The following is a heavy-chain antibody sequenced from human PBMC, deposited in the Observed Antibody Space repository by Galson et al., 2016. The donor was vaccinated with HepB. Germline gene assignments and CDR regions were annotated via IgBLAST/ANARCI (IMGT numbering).Heavy chain of an antibody. V-gene: IGHV4-59*01. Sequence: PGKGLEWIGYLHYTWSANYNPSLKSRVTISVDTSKNQFSLKLSSVTAADTAVYYCARGGVAIVPAADAFDIWGQGTMVTVSS. CDR2: LHYTWSA. D-gene: IGHD2-2*01. J-gene: IGHJ3*02. CDR3: ARGGVAIVPAADAFDI.